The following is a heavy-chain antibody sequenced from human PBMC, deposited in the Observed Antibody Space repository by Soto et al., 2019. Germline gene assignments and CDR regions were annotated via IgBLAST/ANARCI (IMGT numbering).Heavy chain of an antibody. CDR2: ISSSSSTI. J-gene: IGHJ4*02. Sequence: SLRLSCAASGFTFSSYSMNWVRQAPGKGLEWVSYISSSSSTIYYADSVKGRFTISRDNSKDTLYLQLNSLRAEDTAVYYCARAVGPYDYWGQGTLVTVSS. V-gene: IGHV3-48*01. CDR3: ARAVGPYDY. CDR1: GFTFSSYS.